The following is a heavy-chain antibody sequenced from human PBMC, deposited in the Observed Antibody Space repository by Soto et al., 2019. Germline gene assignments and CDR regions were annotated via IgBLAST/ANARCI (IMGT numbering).Heavy chain of an antibody. CDR1: GFSLSTSGVG. CDR3: ARIRVATVRRYGKDV. CDR2: IYWDDDK. D-gene: IGHD5-12*01. J-gene: IGHJ6*02. Sequence: SGPTLVNPTQTLTLTCTFSGFSLSTSGVGVGWIRQPPGKALEWLALIYWDDDKYYSTSLKTRLTISKDTSKNQVVLTMTNMDPVDTATYYCARIRVATVRRYGKDVWGQGTTVTVSS. V-gene: IGHV2-70*01.